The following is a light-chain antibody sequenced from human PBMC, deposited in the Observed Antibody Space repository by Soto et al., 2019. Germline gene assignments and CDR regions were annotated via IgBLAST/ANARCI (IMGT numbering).Light chain of an antibody. V-gene: IGKV1-12*01. CDR1: QDISSW. CDR3: QQASNFPLT. Sequence: VQMTQSPSSVSASVGDRVTITCRASQDISSWLAWFQQRPGRAPNLLIYAASTLQSGVPSRFSGSGSGTVFTLTISSLQPEDFGPYYCQQASNFPLTFGGGTKVDIK. J-gene: IGKJ4*01. CDR2: AAS.